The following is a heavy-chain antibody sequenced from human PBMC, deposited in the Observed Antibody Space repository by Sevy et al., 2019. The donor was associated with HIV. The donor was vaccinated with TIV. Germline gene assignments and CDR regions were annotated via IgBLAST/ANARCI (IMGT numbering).Heavy chain of an antibody. J-gene: IGHJ6*02. D-gene: IGHD6-6*01. V-gene: IGHV3-23*01. Sequence: GGSLRLSCAASGFTFSSYAMSWVRQVPGKGLEWVSAISGSGGSTYYADSVKGRFTISRDNSKNTLYLQMNSLRAEDMAVYYCAKSSGVAARGYYYGMDVWGQGTTVTVSS. CDR3: AKSSGVAARGYYYGMDV. CDR1: GFTFSSYA. CDR2: ISGSGGST.